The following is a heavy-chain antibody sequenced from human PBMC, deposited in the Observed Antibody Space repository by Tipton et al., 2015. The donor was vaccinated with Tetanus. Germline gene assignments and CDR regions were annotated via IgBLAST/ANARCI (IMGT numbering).Heavy chain of an antibody. CDR1: GASISSNTYY. Sequence: SLTCTVSGASISSNTYYWGWIRQPPGKGLEWIASVSYSGSTYYNPSLKSRVTTSLDTSKNQFSVRLTSVTAAGTAVYFCARERIRLIGEVIFRFFDVWGRGTLVTVSS. V-gene: IGHV4-39*02. CDR2: VSYSGST. CDR3: ARERIRLIGEVIFRFFDV. D-gene: IGHD3-3*02. J-gene: IGHJ2*01.